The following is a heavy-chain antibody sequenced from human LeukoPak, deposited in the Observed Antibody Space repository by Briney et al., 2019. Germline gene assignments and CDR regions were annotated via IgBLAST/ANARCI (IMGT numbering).Heavy chain of an antibody. CDR1: GFTFSNYA. V-gene: IGHV3-23*01. D-gene: IGHD6-19*01. Sequence: PGGSLRLSCAASGFTFSNYAMRWVRQAPGKGLEWVSGISGSGDSTYYADSVKGRFTISRDNSKNTLYLQMNSLRAEDTAVYYCARVISVAGYDYWGQGTLVTVSS. CDR2: ISGSGDST. J-gene: IGHJ4*02. CDR3: ARVISVAGYDY.